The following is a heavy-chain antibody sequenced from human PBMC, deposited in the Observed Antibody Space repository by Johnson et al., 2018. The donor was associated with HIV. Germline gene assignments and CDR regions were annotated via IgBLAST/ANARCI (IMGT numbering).Heavy chain of an antibody. J-gene: IGHJ3*02. D-gene: IGHD3-16*01. CDR1: GFTVSSNY. CDR3: ARDYGMTLRLGEYGAFDI. Sequence: VQLVESGGGLVQPGGSLRLSCAASGFTVSSNYMSWVRQAPGKGLEWVSVIFSGGSTYYADSVNGSFTISRDNSKNTLYLQMNSLRAEDTALYYCARDYGMTLRLGEYGAFDIWGQGTMVTVSS. V-gene: IGHV3-66*01. CDR2: IFSGGST.